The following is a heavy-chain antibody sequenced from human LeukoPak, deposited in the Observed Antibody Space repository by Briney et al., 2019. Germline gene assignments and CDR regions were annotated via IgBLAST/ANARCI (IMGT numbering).Heavy chain of an antibody. Sequence: GGSLRLSCAASGFTFSNAWMSWVRQAPGKGLEWVGRLKSQTDGGTTDYAAPVGGRFTISRDDSKNTLYLQMDSLKTDDTAVYYCATGPEPAAMVFDFWGQGTLVTVSS. CDR3: ATGPEPAAMVFDF. D-gene: IGHD2-2*01. CDR2: LKSQTDGGTT. J-gene: IGHJ4*02. V-gene: IGHV3-15*01. CDR1: GFTFSNAW.